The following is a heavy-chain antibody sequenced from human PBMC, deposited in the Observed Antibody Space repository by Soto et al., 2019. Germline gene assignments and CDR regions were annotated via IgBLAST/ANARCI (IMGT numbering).Heavy chain of an antibody. V-gene: IGHV1-2*02. CDR1: GYTFTGYY. Sequence: ASVKVSCKASGYTFTGYYIHWVRQAPGQGLEWMGWINPNSGATNQAQKFQGRVTMARDTSISTAYMELSRLTSDDTAVYYCARDAVSTIGDFAYWGQGTLVTVSS. CDR2: INPNSGAT. J-gene: IGHJ4*02. D-gene: IGHD5-12*01. CDR3: ARDAVSTIGDFAY.